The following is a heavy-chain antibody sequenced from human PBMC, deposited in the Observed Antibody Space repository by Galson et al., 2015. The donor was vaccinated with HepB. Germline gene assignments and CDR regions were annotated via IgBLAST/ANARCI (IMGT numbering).Heavy chain of an antibody. CDR3: ARFIAVAGTDY. Sequence: SVKVSCKASGYTFTDYYMHWVRQAPGQGLEWMGWINPNSGGTNYAQKFQGRVTVTRDTSISTAYMELSRLRSDDTAVYYCARFIAVAGTDYWGQGTLVTVSS. D-gene: IGHD6-19*01. CDR1: GYTFTDYY. V-gene: IGHV1-2*02. CDR2: INPNSGGT. J-gene: IGHJ4*02.